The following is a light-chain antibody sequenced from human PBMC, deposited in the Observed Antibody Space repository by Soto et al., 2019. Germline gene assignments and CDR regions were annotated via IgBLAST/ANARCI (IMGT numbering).Light chain of an antibody. CDR2: AAS. Sequence: DIQRTQSPSSLSASVGDRVTITCRASQSISSYLNWYQQKPGKAPKLLIYAASSLQSGVPSRFSGSGSGTDFTLTISSLQPEDFATYYCQQYESLPLTFGQGTRLEIK. V-gene: IGKV1-39*01. J-gene: IGKJ5*01. CDR3: QQYESLPLT. CDR1: QSISSY.